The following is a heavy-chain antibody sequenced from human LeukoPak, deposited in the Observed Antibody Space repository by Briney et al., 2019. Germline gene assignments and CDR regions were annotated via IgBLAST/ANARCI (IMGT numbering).Heavy chain of an antibody. V-gene: IGHV4-59*01. CDR3: ARLRFGELSWFDP. Sequence: KPSETLSLTCTVPGGSIRDYYWNWIRRPPGKGLEWMGYIYYSGSTNYNPSLKSRVTISVDTSKNQFSLRLSSVTAADTAVYYCARLRFGELSWFDPWGQGTLVTVSS. D-gene: IGHD3-10*01. CDR1: GGSIRDYY. CDR2: IYYSGST. J-gene: IGHJ5*02.